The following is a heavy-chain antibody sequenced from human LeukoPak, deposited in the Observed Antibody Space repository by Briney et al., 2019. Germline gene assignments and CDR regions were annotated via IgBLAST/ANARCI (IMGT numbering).Heavy chain of an antibody. D-gene: IGHD3-22*01. Sequence: PSETLSLTCVVYGGSFRSYYWSWIRQPPGKGLEWIGYIYYSGSTNYNPSLKSRVTISVDTSKNQFSLKLSSVTAADTAVYYCARHSSGYHGLFDPWGQGTLVTVSS. J-gene: IGHJ5*02. V-gene: IGHV4-59*01. CDR3: ARHSSGYHGLFDP. CDR1: GGSFRSYY. CDR2: IYYSGST.